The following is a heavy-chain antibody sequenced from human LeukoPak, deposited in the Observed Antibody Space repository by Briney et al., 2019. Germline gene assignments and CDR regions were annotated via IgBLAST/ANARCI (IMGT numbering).Heavy chain of an antibody. J-gene: IGHJ4*02. CDR1: GYSFNLYW. CDR2: IYPDDSNI. D-gene: IGHD3-22*01. V-gene: IGHV5-51*01. CDR3: ARWITSGYYYSDY. Sequence: TGGSLEISWNGSGYSFNLYWFGWGRQVPGKGLGGMGIIYPDDSNISYRPSFEGQVTISADKSISTDYLQWSSLKASDTAMYCCARWITSGYYYSDYWGQGTRVTVSS.